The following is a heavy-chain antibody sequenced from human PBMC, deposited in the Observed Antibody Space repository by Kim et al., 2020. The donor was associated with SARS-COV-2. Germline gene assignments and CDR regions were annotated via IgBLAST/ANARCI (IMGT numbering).Heavy chain of an antibody. CDR2: IYPVDSDT. CDR3: ARLGEWLVRSRYYYYGMDV. J-gene: IGHJ6*02. V-gene: IGHV5-51*01. D-gene: IGHD6-19*01. Sequence: GESLKISCKGSGYSFTSYWIFWLLHMPGKCLEWMCIIYPVDSDTRYSPSFQGHVTISADKSISTAYLQWSSLKASDTAMYYCARLGEWLVRSRYYYYGMDVWGQGTTVTVSS. CDR1: GYSFTSYW.